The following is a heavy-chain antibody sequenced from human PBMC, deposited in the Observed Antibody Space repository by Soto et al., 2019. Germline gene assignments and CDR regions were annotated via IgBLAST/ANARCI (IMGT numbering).Heavy chain of an antibody. CDR1: GYSFTSHW. J-gene: IGHJ6*02. D-gene: IGHD2-21*02. CDR2: IYPGDSDT. Sequence: GESLKIPRKGSGYSFTSHWIGWVRQMHGPGLEWMGIIYPGDSDTRYSPSFQGQVTISADKSISPAYLQWSSLKASDTAMYYCATPCGGDCYSRDYYYYYGMDVWGQATTDTV. CDR3: ATPCGGDCYSRDYYYYYGMDV. V-gene: IGHV5-51*01.